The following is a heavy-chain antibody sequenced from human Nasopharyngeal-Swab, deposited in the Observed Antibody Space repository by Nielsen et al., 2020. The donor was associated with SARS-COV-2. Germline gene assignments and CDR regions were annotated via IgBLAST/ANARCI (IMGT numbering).Heavy chain of an antibody. CDR1: GGTFSSYA. V-gene: IGHV1-69*13. Sequence: SVKVSCKASGGTFSSYAISWVRQAPGQGLEWMGGIIPIFGTANYAQKFQGRVTITADESTSTAYMELSSLRSEDTAVYYCTTRRLWFGELLRYDYWGQGTLVTVSS. CDR3: TTRRLWFGELLRYDY. J-gene: IGHJ4*02. CDR2: IIPIFGTA. D-gene: IGHD3-10*01.